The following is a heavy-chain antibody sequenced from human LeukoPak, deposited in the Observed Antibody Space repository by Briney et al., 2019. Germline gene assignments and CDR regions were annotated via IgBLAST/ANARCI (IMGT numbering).Heavy chain of an antibody. Sequence: PSETLSLTCTVSGGSISSYYWSWIRQPPGKGLEWIGYIYYSGSTNYNPSLKSRVTISVDTSKNQFSLKLSSVTAADTAVYYCARDRVWFGLTGYPGYYYGMDVWGQGTTVTVSS. D-gene: IGHD3-9*01. CDR3: ARDRVWFGLTGYPGYYYGMDV. V-gene: IGHV4-59*01. CDR2: IYYSGST. J-gene: IGHJ6*02. CDR1: GGSISSYY.